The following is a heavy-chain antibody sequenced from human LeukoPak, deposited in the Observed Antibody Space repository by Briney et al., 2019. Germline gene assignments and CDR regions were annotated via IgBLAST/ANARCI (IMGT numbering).Heavy chain of an antibody. V-gene: IGHV3-30*02. D-gene: IGHD3-3*01. CDR3: ARVAPRVRFLEWPSGNDAFDI. Sequence: GGSLRLSCAASGFTFSSYGMHWVRQAPGKGLEWVAFIRYDGSNKYYADSVKGRFTISRDNSKNTLYLQMNSLRAEDTAVYYCARVAPRVRFLEWPSGNDAFDIWGQGTMVTVSS. CDR1: GFTFSSYG. CDR2: IRYDGSNK. J-gene: IGHJ3*02.